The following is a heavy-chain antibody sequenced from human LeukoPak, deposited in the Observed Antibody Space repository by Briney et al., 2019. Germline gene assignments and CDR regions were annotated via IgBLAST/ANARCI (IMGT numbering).Heavy chain of an antibody. CDR1: GGSISSYY. D-gene: IGHD5-24*01. CDR2: SYYSGST. Sequence: SETLSLTCTVSGGSISSYYWSWIRQPPGKGLEWIGYSYYSGSTNYNASLKSRVTISVDTAKNQFSLKLSSVTAADTAVYYCARANRDGRWLQLDYWGQGTLVTVSS. V-gene: IGHV4-59*01. CDR3: ARANRDGRWLQLDY. J-gene: IGHJ4*02.